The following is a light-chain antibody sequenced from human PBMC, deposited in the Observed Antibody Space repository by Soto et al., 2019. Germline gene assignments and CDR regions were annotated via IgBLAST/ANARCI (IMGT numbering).Light chain of an antibody. CDR3: QQRSNWPLMYT. Sequence: EIVLTQSPATLSLSPGERATLSCRASQSVSSYLAWYQQKPGQAPRLLIYDASNRATGIPARFSGSGSGTDFTLTISSLEPEDFAVYYCQQRSNWPLMYTFGQGIKLEIK. J-gene: IGKJ2*01. CDR1: QSVSSY. V-gene: IGKV3-11*01. CDR2: DAS.